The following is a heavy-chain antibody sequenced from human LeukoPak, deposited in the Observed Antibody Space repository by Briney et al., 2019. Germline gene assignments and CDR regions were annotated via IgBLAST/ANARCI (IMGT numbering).Heavy chain of an antibody. CDR3: ARALELGDY. V-gene: IGHV1-2*02. J-gene: IGHJ4*02. CDR1: GYIFSGYY. Sequence: ASVKVSCKASGYIFSGYYLHWVRQAPGQGLEWMGWINPNNGVTKFAQKFQDRVTMTWDTAITTTYMEMKGLTFDDTAVYFCARALELGDYRGQGTLVTVSS. D-gene: IGHD3-10*01. CDR2: INPNNGVT.